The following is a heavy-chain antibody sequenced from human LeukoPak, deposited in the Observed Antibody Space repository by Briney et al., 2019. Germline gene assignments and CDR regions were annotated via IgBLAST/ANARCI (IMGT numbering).Heavy chain of an antibody. J-gene: IGHJ4*02. Sequence: GGSLRLSCAASGFTFSYNWMHWVRHAPGKGLVWVSRISSDGRTTHYADSVKGRFTISRDSAKNTLFLQMNDLRAEDTAVYYCLGYYSGSPNWGQGTLVTASS. D-gene: IGHD3-10*01. CDR2: ISSDGRTT. V-gene: IGHV3-74*01. CDR3: LGYYSGSPN. CDR1: GFTFSYNW.